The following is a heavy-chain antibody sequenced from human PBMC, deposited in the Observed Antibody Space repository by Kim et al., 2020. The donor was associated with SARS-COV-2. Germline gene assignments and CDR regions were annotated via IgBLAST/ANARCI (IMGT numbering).Heavy chain of an antibody. CDR3: ASGDWSKGFFDY. D-gene: IGHD1-1*01. Sequence: RYSPSLKSRVTISADTSKSQISLNVNSVTAADSAVYYCASGDWSKGFFDYWGQGILVTVSS. J-gene: IGHJ4*02. V-gene: IGHV4-4*09.